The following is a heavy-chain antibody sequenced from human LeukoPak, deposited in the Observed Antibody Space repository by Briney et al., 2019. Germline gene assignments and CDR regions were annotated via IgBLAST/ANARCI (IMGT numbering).Heavy chain of an antibody. CDR3: AREFSGSYRALDY. CDR2: INHSGST. D-gene: IGHD1-26*01. CDR1: GGSFSGYY. J-gene: IGHJ4*02. V-gene: IGHV4-34*01. Sequence: SETLSLTCAVYGGSFSGYYWSWIRQPPGKGLEWIGEINHSGSTNYNPSLKSRVTISVDTSKNQFSLKLSSVTAADTAVYYCAREFSGSYRALDYWGQGTLVTVSS.